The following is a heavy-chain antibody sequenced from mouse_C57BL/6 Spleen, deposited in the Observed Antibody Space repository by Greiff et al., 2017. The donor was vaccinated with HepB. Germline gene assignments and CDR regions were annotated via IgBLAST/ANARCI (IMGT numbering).Heavy chain of an antibody. CDR1: GFTFSSYA. CDR2: ISSGGDYI. J-gene: IGHJ2*01. D-gene: IGHD2-4*01. CDR3: TRGGDYVYFDY. V-gene: IGHV5-9-1*02. Sequence: EVHLVESGEGLVKPGGSLKLSCAASGFTFSSYAMSWVRQTPEKRLEWVAYISSGGDYIYYADTVKGRFTISRDNARNTLYLQMSSLKSEDTAMYYCTRGGDYVYFDYWGQGTTLTVSS.